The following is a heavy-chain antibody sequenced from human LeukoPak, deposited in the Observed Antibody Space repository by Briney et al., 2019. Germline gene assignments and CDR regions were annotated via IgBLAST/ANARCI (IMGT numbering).Heavy chain of an antibody. CDR2: IYHSGST. V-gene: IGHV4-38-2*01. D-gene: IGHD3-9*01. Sequence: SETLSLTCSFSGYSISSGYYWGWIRPPPGQGLEWIGNIYHSGSTYYNPSLKSRVTISVDTSKNQFSLKLSSVTAADTAVYYCARTYYDILTGYYPRPSHLDYWGQGTLVTVSS. CDR1: GYSISSGYY. CDR3: ARTYYDILTGYYPRPSHLDY. J-gene: IGHJ4*02.